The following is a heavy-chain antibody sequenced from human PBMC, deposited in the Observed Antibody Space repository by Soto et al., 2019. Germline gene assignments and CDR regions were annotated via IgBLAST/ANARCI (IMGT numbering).Heavy chain of an antibody. CDR3: ARPIVAADGTKDYYYYYGMDV. D-gene: IGHD6-13*01. J-gene: IGHJ6*04. CDR2: IYPGDSDT. V-gene: IGHV5-51*01. Sequence: GESLKISCKGSGYSFTSYWIGWVRQMPGKGLEWMGIIYPGDSDTRYSPSFQGQVTISADKSISTAYLQWSSLKASDTAMYYCARPIVAADGTKDYYYYYGMDVWGKGTTVTVSS. CDR1: GYSFTSYW.